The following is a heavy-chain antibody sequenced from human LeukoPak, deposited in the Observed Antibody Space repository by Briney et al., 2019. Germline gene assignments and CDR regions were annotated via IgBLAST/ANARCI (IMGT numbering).Heavy chain of an antibody. Sequence: PGGSLRLSCAASGFNLSNYSMNWVRQAPGKGLEWVSSISSSGTYIYHADSVKGRFTVSRDNAKNSLFLQMNSLRAEDTVVYYCAREGYGDYAEAFDIWGQGTMVTVSS. D-gene: IGHD4-17*01. CDR2: ISSSGTYI. J-gene: IGHJ3*02. CDR1: GFNLSNYS. CDR3: AREGYGDYAEAFDI. V-gene: IGHV3-21*06.